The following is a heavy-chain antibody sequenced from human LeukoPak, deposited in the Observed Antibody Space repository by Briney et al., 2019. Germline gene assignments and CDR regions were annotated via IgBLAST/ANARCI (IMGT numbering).Heavy chain of an antibody. CDR3: ARNPPRTGDFDF. J-gene: IGHJ4*02. Sequence: GASVKISCKASGYTFTSYDINWMRQATGQGLEWMGWMSPNSGNTGYAQKFQGRVTMTRDTSISTAYMELSSLRSEDTAVYYCARNPPRTGDFDFWGPGTMVTVSS. CDR2: MSPNSGNT. V-gene: IGHV1-8*01. D-gene: IGHD7-27*01. CDR1: GYTFTSYD.